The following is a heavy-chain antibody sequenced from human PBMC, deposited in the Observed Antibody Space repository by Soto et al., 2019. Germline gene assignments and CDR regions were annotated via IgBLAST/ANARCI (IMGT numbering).Heavy chain of an antibody. CDR2: INYRGST. J-gene: IGHJ5*02. V-gene: IGHV4-34*01. CDR1: GGSFSGYY. CDR3: ARDGFCTSTTCRVGNWFDP. D-gene: IGHD2-2*01. Sequence: SETLSLTCVVYGGSFSGYYWSWIRKSPGKGLEWIGGINYRGSTNYNPSLESRVTISVDTSKNQFSLKLPSVTAADTAMYYCARDGFCTSTTCRVGNWFDPWGQGTLVTVSS.